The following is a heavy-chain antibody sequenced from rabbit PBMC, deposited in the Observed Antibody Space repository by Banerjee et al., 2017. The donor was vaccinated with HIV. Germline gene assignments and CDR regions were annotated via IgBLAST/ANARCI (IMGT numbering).Heavy chain of an antibody. CDR1: GSDISSNA. J-gene: IGHJ3*01. CDR2: IYSSNGDK. V-gene: IGHV1S47*01. D-gene: IGHD4-1*01. Sequence: QEQLEESGGGLVKPEGSLTLTCKASGSDISSNAMCWVRQAPGKGLELIACIYSSNGDKWYASWVNGRFTISRSTSLNTVDLKMTSLTVADTATYFCARDLAGVIGWNFGLWGQGTLVTVS. CDR3: ARDLAGVIGWNFGL.